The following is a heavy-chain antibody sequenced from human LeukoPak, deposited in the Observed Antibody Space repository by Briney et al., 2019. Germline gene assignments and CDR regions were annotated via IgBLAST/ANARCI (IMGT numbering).Heavy chain of an antibody. Sequence: GGSLRLSCAASGFTFSSYSMNWVRQAPGKGLEWVSYISSSSTIYYADSVKGRFTISRDNAKNSLYLQMNSLRAEDTAVYYCAGEPIVTAGIVGYYWGQGTLATVSS. J-gene: IGHJ4*02. CDR1: GFTFSSYS. CDR3: AGEPIVTAGIVGYY. CDR2: ISSSSTI. D-gene: IGHD2-2*01. V-gene: IGHV3-48*04.